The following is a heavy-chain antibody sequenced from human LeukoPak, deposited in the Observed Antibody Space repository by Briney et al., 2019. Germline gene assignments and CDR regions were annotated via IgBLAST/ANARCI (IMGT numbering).Heavy chain of an antibody. Sequence: SETLSLTCTVSGGSISSSSYYWGWIRQPPGKGLEWIGSIYYSGSTYYNPSLKSRVTISVDTSKNQFSLKLSSVTAADTAVYYCARLQLTLDCSGGSCSAPNNWFDPWGQGTLVTVSS. J-gene: IGHJ5*02. CDR2: IYYSGST. CDR1: GGSISSSSYY. D-gene: IGHD2-15*01. V-gene: IGHV4-39*01. CDR3: ARLQLTLDCSGGSCSAPNNWFDP.